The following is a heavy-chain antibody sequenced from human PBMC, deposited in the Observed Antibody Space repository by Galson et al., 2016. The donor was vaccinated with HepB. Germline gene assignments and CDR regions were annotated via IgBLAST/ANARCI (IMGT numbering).Heavy chain of an antibody. CDR2: INPNTGDT. D-gene: IGHD6-13*01. CDR1: GYTFSDYF. CDR3: ARSLWQQLTDY. J-gene: IGHJ4*02. Sequence: SVKVSCKASGYTFSDYFMHWVRQAPGQGLEWMGWINPNTGDTHYAQKFQGGVTMTRDTSISTAYMELSRLRSDDTAMYYCARSLWQQLTDYWGQGTLVTVSS. V-gene: IGHV1-2*02.